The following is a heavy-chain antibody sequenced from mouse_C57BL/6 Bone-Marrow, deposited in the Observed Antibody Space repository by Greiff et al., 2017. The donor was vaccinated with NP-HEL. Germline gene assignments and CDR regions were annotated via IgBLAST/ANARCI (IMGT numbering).Heavy chain of an antibody. CDR1: GFNIKNTY. V-gene: IGHV14-3*01. Sequence: DVKLVESVAELVRPGASVKLSCTASGFNIKNTYMHWVKQRPEQGLEWIGRIDPANGNTKYAPKFQGKATITADTSSNTAYLQLSSLTSEDTAIYYCARDDYDYYYAMDYWGQGTSVTVSS. J-gene: IGHJ4*01. CDR3: ARDDYDYYYAMDY. CDR2: IDPANGNT. D-gene: IGHD2-4*01.